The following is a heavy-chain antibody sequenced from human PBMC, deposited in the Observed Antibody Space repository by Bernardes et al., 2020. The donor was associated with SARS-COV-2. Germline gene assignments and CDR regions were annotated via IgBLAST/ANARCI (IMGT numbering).Heavy chain of an antibody. CDR2: LNPSDGGT. V-gene: IGHV1-46*01. CDR1: GYIFTRYY. CDR3: ARGTSSRALDY. Sequence: ASMKVSCTPSGYIFTRYYIHWVRQAPGQGLEWMGILNPSDGGTNYAQTFQGRVTMTRDTATSEVYMELSSLRSEDTAVYYCARGTSSRALDYWGQGTLVTVSS. D-gene: IGHD2-8*01. J-gene: IGHJ4*02.